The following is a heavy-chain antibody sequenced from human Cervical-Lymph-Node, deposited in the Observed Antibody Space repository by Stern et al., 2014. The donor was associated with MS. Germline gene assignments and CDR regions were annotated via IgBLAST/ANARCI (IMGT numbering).Heavy chain of an antibody. D-gene: IGHD3-22*01. V-gene: IGHV3-30*18. J-gene: IGHJ4*02. CDR1: GFTFSSYG. Sequence: VHLVESGGGVVQPGRSLRLSCAASGFTFSSYGMHWVRQAPGKGLEWVAVISYDGSNKYYADSVKGRFTISRDNSKNTLYLQMNSLRAEDTAVYYCAKASYDSSGYSHFEYWGQGTLVTVSS. CDR3: AKASYDSSGYSHFEY. CDR2: ISYDGSNK.